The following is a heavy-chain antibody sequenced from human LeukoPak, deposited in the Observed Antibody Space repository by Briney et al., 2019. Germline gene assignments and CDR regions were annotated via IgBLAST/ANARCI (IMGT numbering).Heavy chain of an antibody. CDR1: GGSISSYY. D-gene: IGHD2-15*01. CDR3: ARDFIGYCSGGSCYAMTNAFDI. CDR2: IYTSGST. J-gene: IGHJ3*02. V-gene: IGHV4-4*07. Sequence: PSETLSLTCAVSGGSISSYYWSWIRQPAGKGLEWIGRIYTSGSTNYNPSLKSRVTMSVDTSKNQFSLKLSSVTAADTAVYYCARDFIGYCSGGSCYAMTNAFDIWGQGTMVTVSS.